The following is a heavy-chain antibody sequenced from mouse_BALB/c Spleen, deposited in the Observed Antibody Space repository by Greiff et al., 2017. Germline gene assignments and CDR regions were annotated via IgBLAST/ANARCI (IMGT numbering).Heavy chain of an antibody. CDR2: ISSGSSTI. Sequence: EVKVVESGGGLVQPGGSRKLSCAASGFTFSSFGMHWVRQSPEKGLEWVAYISSGSSTIYYADTVKGRFTISRDNPKNTLFLQMTGLRSEDTAMYYCARDYRYDGFDYWGQGTTLTVSS. CDR3: ARDYRYDGFDY. V-gene: IGHV5-17*02. J-gene: IGHJ2*01. D-gene: IGHD2-14*01. CDR1: GFTFSSFG.